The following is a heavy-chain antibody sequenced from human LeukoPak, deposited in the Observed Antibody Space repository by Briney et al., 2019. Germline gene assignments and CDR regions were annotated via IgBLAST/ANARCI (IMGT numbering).Heavy chain of an antibody. CDR3: ATYSSSSHYYYMDV. V-gene: IGHV4-34*01. J-gene: IGHJ6*03. CDR1: GGSFSGYY. D-gene: IGHD6-6*01. Sequence: SETLSLTCAASGGSFSGYYWSWIRRPPGKGLEWIAEINHSGSTNYNPSLKSRVTISVDTSKNQFSLKLSSVTAADTAVYYCATYSSSSHYYYMDVWGKGTTVTVSS. CDR2: INHSGST.